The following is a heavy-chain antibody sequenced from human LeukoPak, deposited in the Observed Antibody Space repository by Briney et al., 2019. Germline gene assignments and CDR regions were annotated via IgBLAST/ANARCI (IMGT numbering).Heavy chain of an antibody. CDR3: ARVRYSGSYRFDY. Sequence: SETLSLTCNVSGGSISSSSYYWGWIRQPPGKGLEWIGSVYYSGSTFYNPSLKSRVTISVDTSKNQFSVKLSSVTAADTAVYYCARVRYSGSYRFDYWGQGTLVAVSS. V-gene: IGHV4-39*07. D-gene: IGHD1-26*01. CDR1: GGSISSSSYY. J-gene: IGHJ4*02. CDR2: VYYSGST.